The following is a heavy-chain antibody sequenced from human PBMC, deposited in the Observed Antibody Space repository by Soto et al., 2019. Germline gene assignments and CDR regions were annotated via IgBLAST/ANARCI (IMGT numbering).Heavy chain of an antibody. Sequence: ASVKVSCKSSGYAFINYFVHWVRQAPGQGLEWMGWINPHSGETFYARKFQGRVTMTRLTSNDTALYFCARQGKSYIAPRDSYGMDVWGQGTTVTVSS. CDR2: INPHSGET. J-gene: IGHJ6*02. CDR1: GYAFINYF. V-gene: IGHV1-2*02. CDR3: YGMDV. D-gene: IGHD2-15*01.